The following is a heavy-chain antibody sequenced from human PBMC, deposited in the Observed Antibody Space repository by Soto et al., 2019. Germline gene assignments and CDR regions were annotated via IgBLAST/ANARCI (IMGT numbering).Heavy chain of an antibody. J-gene: IGHJ4*02. Sequence: QLQLQESGSGLVKPSQTLSLTCTVSGGSIRTGGYSWSWIRQPPGKGLEWIGNTYHSGNPYYNPPLKSRVPLXVXGSXNQFPLKVSSVTAADTAVYYCAREDYGDYGGYFDYWGQGSLVTVSS. CDR1: GGSIRTGGYS. CDR3: AREDYGDYGGYFDY. V-gene: IGHV4-30-2*01. CDR2: TYHSGNP. D-gene: IGHD4-17*01.